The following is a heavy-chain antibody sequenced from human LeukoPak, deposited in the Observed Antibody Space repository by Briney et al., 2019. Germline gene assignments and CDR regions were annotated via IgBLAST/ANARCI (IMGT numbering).Heavy chain of an antibody. J-gene: IGHJ3*02. Sequence: PSETLSLTCTVSGGSISSGSYYWSWIRQPAGKGLEWIGRIYTSGSTNYNPSLKSRVTISVDTSKHQFSLKLSSVTAADTAVYYCARDEDIAAAGTDAFDIWGQGTMVTVSS. CDR2: IYTSGST. V-gene: IGHV4-61*02. CDR3: ARDEDIAAAGTDAFDI. D-gene: IGHD6-13*01. CDR1: GGSISSGSYY.